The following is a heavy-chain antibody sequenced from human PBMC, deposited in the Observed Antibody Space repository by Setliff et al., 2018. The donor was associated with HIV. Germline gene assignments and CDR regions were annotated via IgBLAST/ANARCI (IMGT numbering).Heavy chain of an antibody. Sequence: RGESLKISCHLSGYSFVDFWIGWVRQMPGKGLAWVWFIYPGDSDSRYSTSFRGQVTIYADKSTTTAYLDWASLKASDTAMYYCVRYIGAAAGYIDHWGQGTLVTVSS. J-gene: IGHJ4*02. CDR3: VRYIGAAAGYIDH. CDR2: IYPGDSDS. CDR1: GYSFVDFW. D-gene: IGHD6-25*01. V-gene: IGHV5-51*01.